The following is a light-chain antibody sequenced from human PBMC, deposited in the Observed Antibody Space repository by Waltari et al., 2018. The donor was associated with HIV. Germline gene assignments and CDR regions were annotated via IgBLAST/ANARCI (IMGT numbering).Light chain of an antibody. CDR1: QSISNY. CDR2: AAS. V-gene: IGKV1-39*01. CDR3: QQSFTSFFT. J-gene: IGKJ3*01. Sequence: DIQMTQSPSSLSASVGDRLTITCRASQSISNYLNCFQKKPGRAPKLLSYAASSLHTGVPSRFSGSVSGTDFTLTISSLQPEDFATYYCQQSFTSFFTFGPGTRVDIK.